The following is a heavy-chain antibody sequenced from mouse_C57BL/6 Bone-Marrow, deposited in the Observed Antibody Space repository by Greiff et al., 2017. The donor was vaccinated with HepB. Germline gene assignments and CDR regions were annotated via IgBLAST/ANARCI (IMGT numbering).Heavy chain of an antibody. J-gene: IGHJ2*01. D-gene: IGHD3-2*02. CDR1: GYTFTSYW. CDR3: ARQLRLRYYFDY. CDR2: IDPSDSYT. Sequence: QVQLQQPGAELVRPGASVKLSCKASGYTFTSYWMHWVKQRPGQGLEWIGVIDPSDSYTNYNQKFKGKATLTVDTSSSTAYMQLSSLTSEDSAVYYCARQLRLRYYFDYWGQGTTLTVSS. V-gene: IGHV1-59*01.